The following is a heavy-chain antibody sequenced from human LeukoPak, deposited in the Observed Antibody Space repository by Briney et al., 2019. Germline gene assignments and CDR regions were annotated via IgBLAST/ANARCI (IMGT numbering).Heavy chain of an antibody. D-gene: IGHD2-2*01. Sequence: GASVKVSCKASGYTFTSYDINWERQATGQGLEWMGWMNPISGNTGYAQKFQGRVTMTRNTSISTAYMELSSLRSEDTAVYYCATVPFSREGYWGQGTLVAVSS. CDR1: GYTFTSYD. CDR3: ATVPFSREGY. CDR2: MNPISGNT. J-gene: IGHJ4*02. V-gene: IGHV1-8*01.